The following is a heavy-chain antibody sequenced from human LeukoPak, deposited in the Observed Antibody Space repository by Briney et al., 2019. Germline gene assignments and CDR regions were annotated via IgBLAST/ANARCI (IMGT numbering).Heavy chain of an antibody. CDR1: GYTFTGYY. D-gene: IGHD3-10*01. CDR3: ARGSLRYFDY. Sequence: ASVTVSCKASGYTFTGYYMHWVRQAPGQGLEWMGWINPNSGDTNYAQKFQDRVTMTRDTSISAAFMEVSRLRFDDTALYYCARGSLRYFDYWGQGTLVTVSS. V-gene: IGHV1-2*02. CDR2: INPNSGDT. J-gene: IGHJ4*02.